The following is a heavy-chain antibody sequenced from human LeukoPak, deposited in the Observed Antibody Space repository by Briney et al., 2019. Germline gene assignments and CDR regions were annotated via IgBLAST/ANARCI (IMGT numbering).Heavy chain of an antibody. Sequence: PSETLSLTCTVSGGSISSGAYYWGWIRQPPGKGLEWIASIYYNGSPYYSPSLKSRVTISADTSKNQFSLKLNSVTAADTAVYSCARLPGYGGNIDYWGQGTLVTVSS. CDR3: ARLPGYGGNIDY. J-gene: IGHJ4*02. CDR1: GGSISSGAYY. CDR2: IYYNGSP. D-gene: IGHD4-23*01. V-gene: IGHV4-39*01.